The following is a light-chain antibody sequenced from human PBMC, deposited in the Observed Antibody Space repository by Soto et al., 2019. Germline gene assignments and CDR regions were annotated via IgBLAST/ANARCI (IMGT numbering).Light chain of an antibody. Sequence: QSALTQPPSASGSPGQSVTISCTGASSDVGGYNFVSWYQQHPGKAPKLMIYDVTKRPSGVPDRFSGSKSGNTASLTVSGLQFDDEADFYCSSYAGSSIPVAFGGGTKLTVL. CDR3: SSYAGSSIPVA. J-gene: IGLJ2*01. CDR1: SSDVGGYNF. CDR2: DVT. V-gene: IGLV2-8*01.